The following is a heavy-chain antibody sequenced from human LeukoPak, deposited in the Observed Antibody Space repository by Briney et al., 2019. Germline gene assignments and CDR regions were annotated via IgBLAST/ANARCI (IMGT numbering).Heavy chain of an antibody. CDR1: GYTFTDYY. J-gene: IGHJ5*02. V-gene: IGHV1-2*02. D-gene: IGHD1-26*01. Sequence: GSSVKVSCETSGYTFTDYYLHWVRQAPGQGLEWMGWLNPNSGGTSSAQKFQGRVTMTRDTSITTVYMEVTWLTSDDTAIYYCARADRLDGSPYLIGPWGQGTLVTVSS. CDR2: LNPNSGGT. CDR3: ARADRLDGSPYLIGP.